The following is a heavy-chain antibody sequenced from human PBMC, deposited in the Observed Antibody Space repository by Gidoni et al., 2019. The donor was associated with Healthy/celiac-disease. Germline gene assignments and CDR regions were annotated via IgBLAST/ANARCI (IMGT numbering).Heavy chain of an antibody. D-gene: IGHD6-19*01. CDR3: ATGVRDSRGFFYFDY. CDR2: ISTGGGDT. CDR1: GFSFTNYA. Sequence: EVQLLESGGGLVQPGGSLSLSCPASGFSFTNYAISWVRQAPGKGLEWVSTISTGGGDTYYADSVKGRFTISRDNSKNTLYLQMNSLRAEDTAVYYCATGVRDSRGFFYFDYWGQGTLVTVSS. V-gene: IGHV3-23*01. J-gene: IGHJ4*02.